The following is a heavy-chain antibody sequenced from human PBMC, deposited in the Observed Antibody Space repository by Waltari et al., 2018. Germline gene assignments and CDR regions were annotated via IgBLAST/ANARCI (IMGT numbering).Heavy chain of an antibody. Sequence: QVQLQESGPGLVEPSGTLSLTCTVSGGAISGSGYSWGWVRPTPGKGLEWIASIYHDGTSYYTPSLKSRVTISVDTFENNFSLRLSSVTSADTAIYYCARPGSSSPYYWFNPWGQGILVTVSS. D-gene: IGHD2-2*01. CDR2: IYHDGTS. J-gene: IGHJ5*02. CDR3: ARPGSSSPYYWFNP. V-gene: IGHV4-39*02. CDR1: GGAISGSGYS.